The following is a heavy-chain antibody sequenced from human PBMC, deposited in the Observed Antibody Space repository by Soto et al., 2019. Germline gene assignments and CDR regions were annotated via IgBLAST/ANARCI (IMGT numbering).Heavy chain of an antibody. V-gene: IGHV3-23*01. D-gene: IGHD2-21*01. CDR2: ISDSGGNT. Sequence: PGGSLRLSCAASGFTLSSYMMNWVRQAPGQGLEWVSSISDSGGNTYYADSVKGRFTISRDNSKNTLYLQMNSLRAEDTAIYYCAKDPPIPTLTIPRFYCYVMDVWGQGTTVTVSS. CDR3: AKDPPIPTLTIPRFYCYVMDV. CDR1: GFTLSSYM. J-gene: IGHJ6*02.